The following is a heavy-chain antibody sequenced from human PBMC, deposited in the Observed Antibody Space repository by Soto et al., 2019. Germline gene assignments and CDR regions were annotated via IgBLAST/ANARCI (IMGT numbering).Heavy chain of an antibody. V-gene: IGHV1-69*01. Sequence: QVQLVQSGAEVKKPGSSVKVSCTASGGTFSSYAISWVRQAPGQGLEWMGGIIPIFGTANYAQKFQGRVTITADESTSTAYMELSSLSYEDTAVYYCARHRYYYYDSSGYSRPYYYYGMDVWGQGTTVTVSS. CDR3: ARHRYYYYDSSGYSRPYYYYGMDV. CDR1: GGTFSSYA. J-gene: IGHJ6*02. D-gene: IGHD3-22*01. CDR2: IIPIFGTA.